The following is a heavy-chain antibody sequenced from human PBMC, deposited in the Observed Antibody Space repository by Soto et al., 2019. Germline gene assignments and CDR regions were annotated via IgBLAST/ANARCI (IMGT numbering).Heavy chain of an antibody. D-gene: IGHD3-22*01. CDR3: ATYDSGGKFDF. V-gene: IGHV4-59*01. CDR2: IYYSGST. CDR1: GGSIGSYY. Sequence: SETLSLTCTVSGGSIGSYYWSWIRQPPGKGLEWIGYIYYSGSTNYNPSLKGRVSISVDTSKNQFSLKLISVTAADTAVYYCATYDSGGKFDFWGQGTLVTVSS. J-gene: IGHJ4*02.